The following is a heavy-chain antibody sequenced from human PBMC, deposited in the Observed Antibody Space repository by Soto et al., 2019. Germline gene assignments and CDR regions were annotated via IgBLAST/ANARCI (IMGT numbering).Heavy chain of an antibody. J-gene: IGHJ4*02. CDR3: ARDLSWAFDY. D-gene: IGHD6-13*01. CDR1: GFTFNRYS. V-gene: IGHV3-48*01. Sequence: EVQLVESGGGLEQPGGSLRLSCAASGFTFNRYSMNWVRQVPGKGLEWVSYISGGGDPTSYADSVKGRFTISRDNAKNSLYLQMNSLRVEDTAVYYCARDLSWAFDYWGQGTLVTVSS. CDR2: ISGGGDPT.